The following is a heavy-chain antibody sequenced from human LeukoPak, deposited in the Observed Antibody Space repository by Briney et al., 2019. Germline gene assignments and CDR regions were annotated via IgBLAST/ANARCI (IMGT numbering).Heavy chain of an antibody. Sequence: GGSLRLSCASSGFTFSNYVLYWVRQAPGKGLEWVAVISYDGSNKYYADSVRGRLTISRDNSKNTLYLQMNSLRAEDTAVYYCAKDIVVVPAAIGYYYYYGMDVWGQGTTVTVSS. CDR1: GFTFSNYV. CDR3: AKDIVVVPAAIGYYYYYGMDV. V-gene: IGHV3-30*18. J-gene: IGHJ6*02. CDR2: ISYDGSNK. D-gene: IGHD2-2*01.